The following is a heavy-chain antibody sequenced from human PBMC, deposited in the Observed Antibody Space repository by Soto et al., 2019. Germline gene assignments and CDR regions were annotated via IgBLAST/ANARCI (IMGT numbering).Heavy chain of an antibody. CDR3: AREPGYSGTDVLY. J-gene: IGHJ4*02. CDR1: GGSISSGGYL. CDR2: IFYSGSS. V-gene: IGHV4-31*03. D-gene: IGHD6-13*01. Sequence: TLALTGRVSGGSISSGGYLWSWIRQHPGKGLEWIGYIFYSGSSYYNPSLKSRVTMSVDTSKNQFSLELTSVTAADTAVYYCAREPGYSGTDVLYWGQGTLVTVYS.